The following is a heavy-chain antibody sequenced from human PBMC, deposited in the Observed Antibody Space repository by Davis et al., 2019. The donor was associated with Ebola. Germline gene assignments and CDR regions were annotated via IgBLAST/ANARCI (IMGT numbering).Heavy chain of an antibody. Sequence: GGSLRLSCAASGFTFSSYAMHWVRQAPGKGLEWVAVISYDGSTKYYADSVKGRLTISRDNSKKTMYLQMNSMRAEDTAVYYCAKSGLAFGVVKYHYGMDVWGKGTTVTVSS. CDR2: ISYDGSTK. CDR3: AKSGLAFGVVKYHYGMDV. V-gene: IGHV3-30-3*02. D-gene: IGHD3-3*01. J-gene: IGHJ6*04. CDR1: GFTFSSYA.